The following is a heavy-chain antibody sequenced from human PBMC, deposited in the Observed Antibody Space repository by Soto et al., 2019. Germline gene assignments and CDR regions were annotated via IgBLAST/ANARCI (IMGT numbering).Heavy chain of an antibody. Sequence: GGSLRLSCAASGFTFGYYAMHWVRQAPGKGLEWMSFISYDGTSNNDADSVKGRFTISRDNSKNTLYLQMNSLRPEDTAVYYCARDRDAYCSNGVCSGPYFDYWGRGTLVTVSS. D-gene: IGHD2-8*01. CDR3: ARDRDAYCSNGVCSGPYFDY. CDR2: ISYDGTSN. CDR1: GFTFGYYA. J-gene: IGHJ4*02. V-gene: IGHV3-30-3*01.